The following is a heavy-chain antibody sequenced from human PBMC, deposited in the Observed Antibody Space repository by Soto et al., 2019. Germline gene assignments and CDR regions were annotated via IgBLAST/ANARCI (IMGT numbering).Heavy chain of an antibody. J-gene: IGHJ6*02. CDR1: GFTFSNYA. V-gene: IGHV3-23*01. CDR2: ISDSGGNT. Sequence: EVQLLESGGGLVQPGGSLRLSCVASGFTFSNYAMSWVRQVPGKGLESVSAISDSGGNTYYTDSVKGRFTISRDNSKDTLNLQMNGLRAVDTPLYYGGQTSGPVISCPSYYYGMEVWAQGPRSPSP. CDR3: GQTSGPVISCPSYYYGMEV. D-gene: IGHD2-2*01.